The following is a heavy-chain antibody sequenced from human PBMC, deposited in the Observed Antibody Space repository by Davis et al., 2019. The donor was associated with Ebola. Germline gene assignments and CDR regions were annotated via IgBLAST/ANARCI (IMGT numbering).Heavy chain of an antibody. V-gene: IGHV1-3*01. CDR1: GYTFSNHF. D-gene: IGHD3-16*02. CDR2: IHAGNGDT. Sequence: ASVKVSCKASGYTFSNHFMHWVRQAPGQRLEWVGWIHAGNGDTRYSQKFQDRVTITRDTSASTAYMELSSLRSEDTAVYYCAKDDPSFHYWGQGTLVTVSS. J-gene: IGHJ4*02. CDR3: AKDDPSFHY.